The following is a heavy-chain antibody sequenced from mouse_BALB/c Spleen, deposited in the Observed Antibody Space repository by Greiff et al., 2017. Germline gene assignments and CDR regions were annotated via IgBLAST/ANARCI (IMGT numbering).Heavy chain of an antibody. Sequence: EVQLVESGAGLVKPGGSLKLSCAASGFTFSSYTMHWVRQTPEKRLEWVATISSGGSYTYYPDSVKGRFTISRDNAKNTLYLQMSSLKSEDTAIYCYTRENRYEVFPYWGQGTSVTVSS. CDR1: GFTFSSYT. V-gene: IGHV5-6-4*01. CDR2: ISSGGSYT. D-gene: IGHD2-14*01. J-gene: IGHJ4*01. CDR3: TRENRYEVFPY.